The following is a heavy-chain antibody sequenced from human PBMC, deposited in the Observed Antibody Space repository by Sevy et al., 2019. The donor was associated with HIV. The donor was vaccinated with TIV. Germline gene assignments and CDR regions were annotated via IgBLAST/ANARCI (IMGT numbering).Heavy chain of an antibody. V-gene: IGHV1-2*06. Sequence: ASVKVSCKASGYTFTDYWIHWVRQAPGQGLEWMGRIKPSGGAPNYARMFQDRITVTSDTSITTAYLGLNYLGSDDTAVYYCARTIVSGTMVDIDYWGQGTLVTVSS. J-gene: IGHJ4*02. CDR3: ARTIVSGTMVDIDY. D-gene: IGHD1-26*01. CDR1: GYTFTDYW. CDR2: IKPSGGAP.